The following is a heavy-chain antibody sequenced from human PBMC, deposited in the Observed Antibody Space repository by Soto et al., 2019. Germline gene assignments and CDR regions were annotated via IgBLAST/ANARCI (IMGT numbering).Heavy chain of an antibody. CDR3: AKALSPYYDILTGYYKRYAFDI. D-gene: IGHD3-9*01. J-gene: IGHJ3*02. CDR1: GFTFSSYG. Sequence: GGSLRLSCAASGFTFSSYGMHWVRQAPGKGLEWVAVISYDGSNKYYADSVKGRFTISRDNSKNTLYLQMNSLRAEDTAVYYCAKALSPYYDILTGYYKRYAFDIWGQGTMVTVS. V-gene: IGHV3-30*18. CDR2: ISYDGSNK.